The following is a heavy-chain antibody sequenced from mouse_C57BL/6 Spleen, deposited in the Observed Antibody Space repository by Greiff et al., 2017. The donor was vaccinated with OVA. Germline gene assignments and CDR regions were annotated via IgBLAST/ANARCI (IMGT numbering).Heavy chain of an antibody. D-gene: IGHD3-3*01. V-gene: IGHV5-16*01. CDR3: ARVAGTGLDY. CDR1: GFTFSDYY. J-gene: IGHJ2*01. CDR2: INYDGSST. Sequence: EVKLVESEGGLVQPGSSMKLSCTASGFTFSDYYMAWVRQVPEKGLEWVANINYDGSSTYYLDSLKSRFIISRDNAKNILYLQMSSLKSEDTATYYCARVAGTGLDYWGQGTTLTVSS.